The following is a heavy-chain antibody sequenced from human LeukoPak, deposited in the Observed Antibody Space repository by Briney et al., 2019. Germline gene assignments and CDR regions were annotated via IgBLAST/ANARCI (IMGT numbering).Heavy chain of an antibody. CDR2: INPNRGGT. J-gene: IGHJ3*02. Sequence: ASVKVSCKASGYTFTSYGISWVRQAPGQGLEWMGWINPNRGGTNYAQKFQGRVAMTWDTSINTAYMELSSLRSDDTAVFYCARLINGGRAYDIWGQGTMVTVSS. V-gene: IGHV1-2*02. CDR1: GYTFTSYG. D-gene: IGHD3-16*01. CDR3: ARLINGGRAYDI.